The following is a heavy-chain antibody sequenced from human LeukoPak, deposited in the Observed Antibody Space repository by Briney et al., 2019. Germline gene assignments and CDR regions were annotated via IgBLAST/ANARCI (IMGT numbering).Heavy chain of an antibody. V-gene: IGHV4-34*01. CDR1: GGSFSGYY. CDR3: ARWGSGWTDCFDP. D-gene: IGHD6-19*01. CDR2: INHSGST. Sequence: SETLSLTCAVYGGSFSGYYWSWIRQPPGKGLEWIGEINHSGSTNYNPSLKSRVTISVDTSKNQFSLKLSSVTAADTAVYYCARWGSGWTDCFDPWGQGTLVTVSS. J-gene: IGHJ5*02.